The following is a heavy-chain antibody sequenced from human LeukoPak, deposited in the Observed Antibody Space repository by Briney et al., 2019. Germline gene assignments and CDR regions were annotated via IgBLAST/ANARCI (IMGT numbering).Heavy chain of an antibody. D-gene: IGHD1-1*01. CDR2: IYYSGST. Sequence: SETLSLTCTVSGGSISSSSYYWGWIRQPPGKGLEWIGSIYYSGSTYYNPSLKSRVTISVDTSKNQLSLKLSSVTAADTAVYYCASEQGTGRYNWFDPWGQGTLVTVSS. J-gene: IGHJ5*02. CDR3: ASEQGTGRYNWFDP. CDR1: GGSISSSSYY. V-gene: IGHV4-39*01.